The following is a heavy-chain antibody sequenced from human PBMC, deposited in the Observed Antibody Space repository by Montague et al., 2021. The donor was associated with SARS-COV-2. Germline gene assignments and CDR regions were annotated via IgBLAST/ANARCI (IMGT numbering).Heavy chain of an antibody. CDR3: AKDWGFWGRYGNDYPMDV. J-gene: IGHJ6*02. CDR1: GFTFSNFG. D-gene: IGHD4-17*01. V-gene: IGHV3-30*18. Sequence: SLRLSCAASGFTFSNFGMHWVRQPPGKGLEWVALISYDGSNKHYADSVKGRFTISRDNSKNTLYLQMNSLRAEDTAVYHCAKDWGFWGRYGNDYPMDVWGQGNPVTVSS. CDR2: ISYDGSNK.